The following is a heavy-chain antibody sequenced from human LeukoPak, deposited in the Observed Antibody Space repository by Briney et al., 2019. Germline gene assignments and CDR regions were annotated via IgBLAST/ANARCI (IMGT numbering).Heavy chain of an antibody. Sequence: PGGSLRPSCAASGFTFSSYWMSWVRLAPGKGLEWVANIKQDGSEKYYVDSVRGRFIISRDNSKNSLYLQMNSLRADDTAVYYCARVITVYNVYEEVAEYFQYWGQGTLVTVSS. V-gene: IGHV3-7*01. D-gene: IGHD5/OR15-5a*01. J-gene: IGHJ1*01. CDR3: ARVITVYNVYEEVAEYFQY. CDR1: GFTFSSYW. CDR2: IKQDGSEK.